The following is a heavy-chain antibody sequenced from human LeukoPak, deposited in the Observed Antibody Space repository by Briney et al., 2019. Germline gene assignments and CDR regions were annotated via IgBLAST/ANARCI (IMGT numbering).Heavy chain of an antibody. CDR3: ARAAGISAPGTRFDYFDS. Sequence: GGSLRLSCAASGFTLSDYWMQWVRQAPGEGLEGVSRIYSDESSAYYADSVKGRFTISRDNAKNTVDLQMNSLSAEDTAMYYCARAAGISAPGTRFDYFDSWGQGTPVTVSS. V-gene: IGHV3-74*01. CDR1: GFTLSDYW. J-gene: IGHJ4*02. CDR2: IYSDESSA. D-gene: IGHD6-13*01.